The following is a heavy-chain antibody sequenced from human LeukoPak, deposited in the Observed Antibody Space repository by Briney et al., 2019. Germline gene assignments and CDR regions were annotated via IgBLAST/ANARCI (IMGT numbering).Heavy chain of an antibody. CDR1: GGSFSGYY. J-gene: IGHJ4*02. CDR2: INHSGST. V-gene: IGHV4-34*01. D-gene: IGHD3-22*01. Sequence: SETLSLTCAVYGGSFSGYYWSWIRQPPGKGLEWIGEINHSGSTNYNPSLKSRVTISVDTSKNQFSLKLSSVTAADTAVYYCARGPGEGDYDSSGYYYGTDYWGQGTLVTVSS. CDR3: ARGPGEGDYDSSGYYYGTDY.